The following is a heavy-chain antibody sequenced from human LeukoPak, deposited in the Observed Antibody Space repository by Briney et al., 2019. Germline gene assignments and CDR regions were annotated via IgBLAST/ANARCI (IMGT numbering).Heavy chain of an antibody. CDR2: INPNSGGT. CDR3: AREDYEYYYYGMDV. D-gene: IGHD4-17*01. Sequence: GASVKVSCKASGYTFTGYYMHWVRQAPRQGLEWMGRINPNSGGTNYAQKFQGRVTMTRDTSISTAYMELSRLRSDDTAVYYCAREDYEYYYYGMDVWGQGTTVTVSS. CDR1: GYTFTGYY. J-gene: IGHJ6*02. V-gene: IGHV1-2*06.